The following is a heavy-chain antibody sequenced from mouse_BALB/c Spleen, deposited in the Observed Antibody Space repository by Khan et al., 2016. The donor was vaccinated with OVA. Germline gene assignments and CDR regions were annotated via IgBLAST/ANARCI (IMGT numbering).Heavy chain of an antibody. Sequence: DVKLVESGGGLVKPGGSLKLSCAASGFTFSSYAVSWIRQTPEKRLEWVASINSGGSTYYPDSVKGRFTISRDDARNILYLQMSSLRSEDTGMYYCTRLVDYWGQGTSVTVSS. V-gene: IGHV5-6-5*01. CDR2: INSGGST. J-gene: IGHJ4*01. CDR3: TRLVDY. CDR1: GFTFSSYA.